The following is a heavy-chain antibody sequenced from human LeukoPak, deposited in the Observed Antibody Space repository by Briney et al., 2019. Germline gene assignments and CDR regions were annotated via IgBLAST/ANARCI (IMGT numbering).Heavy chain of an antibody. Sequence: SETLSLTCTVSGGSISTYYWSWIRQPPGRGLEWIGYMYNSGSTYYNPSLKSRVTISGDTSKNQFSLKLTSVTAADTAVYYCARLGGPAAVDYWGQGTLVTVSS. D-gene: IGHD2-2*01. CDR3: ARLGGPAAVDY. CDR1: GGSISTYY. CDR2: MYNSGST. V-gene: IGHV4-59*01. J-gene: IGHJ4*02.